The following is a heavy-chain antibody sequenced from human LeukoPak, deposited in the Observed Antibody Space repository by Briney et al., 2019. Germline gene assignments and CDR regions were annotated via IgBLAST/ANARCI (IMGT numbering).Heavy chain of an antibody. Sequence: GGSLRLSCAASGFTFSSYSMNWVRQAPGKWLEWVSSISSSSSYIYYADSVKGRFTISRDNAKNSLYLQMNSLRAEDTAVYYCAREPYCSSTSCNYFDYWGQGTLVTVSS. D-gene: IGHD2-2*01. CDR3: AREPYCSSTSCNYFDY. CDR2: ISSSSSYI. V-gene: IGHV3-21*01. J-gene: IGHJ4*02. CDR1: GFTFSSYS.